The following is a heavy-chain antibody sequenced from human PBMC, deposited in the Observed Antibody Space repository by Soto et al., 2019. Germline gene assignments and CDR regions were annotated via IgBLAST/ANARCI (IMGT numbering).Heavy chain of an antibody. D-gene: IGHD2-2*01. CDR2: INHSGST. CDR3: ARSVVVPAASGTYYYYYGMDV. Sequence: SETLSLTCAVYGGSFSGYYWSWIRQPPGKGLEWIGEINHSGSTNYNPSLKSRVTISVDTSKNQFSLKLSSVTAADTAVYYCARSVVVPAASGTYYYYYGMDVWGQGTTVTVSS. J-gene: IGHJ6*02. V-gene: IGHV4-34*01. CDR1: GGSFSGYY.